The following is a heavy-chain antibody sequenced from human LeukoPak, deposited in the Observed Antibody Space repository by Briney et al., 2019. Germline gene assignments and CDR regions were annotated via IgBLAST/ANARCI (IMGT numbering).Heavy chain of an antibody. D-gene: IGHD6-13*01. J-gene: IGHJ4*02. CDR1: GFTFGSYV. Sequence: GGSLRLSCAASGFTFGSYVMGWVRQAPGRGLEWVSGISAGGGSTYYADSVKGRFTISRDNSKNTDNSKNTLYLQMNSLRADDTAIYYCAKGRGSSWYEVDYWGQGTLVTVSS. CDR2: ISAGGGST. CDR3: AKGRGSSWYEVDY. V-gene: IGHV3-23*01.